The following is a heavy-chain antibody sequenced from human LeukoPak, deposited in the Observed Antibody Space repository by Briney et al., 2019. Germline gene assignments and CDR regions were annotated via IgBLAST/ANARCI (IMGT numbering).Heavy chain of an antibody. CDR3: AREGGNYYGSGSYFGVYYYYYYMDV. CDR1: GFTFSNYA. J-gene: IGHJ6*03. D-gene: IGHD3-10*01. V-gene: IGHV3-23*01. Sequence: GGSLRLSCEASGFTFSNYAMNWVRQAPGKGLEWVSVIRSSGGGGSTYYADSVKGRFTISRDNAKNSLYLQMNSLRAEDTALYYCAREGGNYYGSGSYFGVYYYYYYMDVWGKGTTVTVSS. CDR2: IRSSGGGGST.